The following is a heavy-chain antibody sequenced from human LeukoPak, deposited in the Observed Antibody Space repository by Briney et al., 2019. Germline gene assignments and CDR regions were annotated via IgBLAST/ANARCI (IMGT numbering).Heavy chain of an antibody. CDR1: GYSISSGYY. CDR3: ARKSFHTSSYDN. J-gene: IGHJ4*02. CDR2: IYHSGST. V-gene: IGHV4-38-2*02. Sequence: SETLSLTCTVSGYSISSGYYWGWIRQPPGKGLEWIGSIYHSGSTYYNPSLKSRVTISVDTSKNQFSLKLSSVTAADTAVYYCARKSFHTSSYDNWGQGTLVTVSS. D-gene: IGHD2-2*01.